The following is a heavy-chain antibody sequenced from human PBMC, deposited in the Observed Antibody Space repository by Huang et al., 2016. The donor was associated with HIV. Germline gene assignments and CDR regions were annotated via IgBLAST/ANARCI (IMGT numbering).Heavy chain of an antibody. CDR2: ICSSGSTI. CDR1: GFTFSDYY. D-gene: IGHD5-18*01. J-gene: IGHJ4*02. Sequence: QVQLVESGGGLVKPGGSLRFSCAASGFTFSDYYMSWIRQDPGKGLDGVSYICSSGSTIYSADSGKGRFTISSDNAKYSLYLQMNSLRAEDTAVYYCAGDHSYGWFDYWGQGTLVTVSS. V-gene: IGHV3-11*01. CDR3: AGDHSYGWFDY.